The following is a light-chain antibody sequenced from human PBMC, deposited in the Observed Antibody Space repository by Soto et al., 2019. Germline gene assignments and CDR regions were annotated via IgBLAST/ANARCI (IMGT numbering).Light chain of an antibody. CDR2: DAS. V-gene: IGKV3-11*01. CDR1: QSVSGY. J-gene: IGKJ1*01. CDR3: QQGGTLPT. Sequence: GLTQSPGTLSLLQTEIATLSFRASQSVSGYVAWYQQKPGQASRLLIYDASSRANGIPARFTGSGSGTDFSLTISSLETEDFAVYYCQQGGTLPTFGQGTKVDIK.